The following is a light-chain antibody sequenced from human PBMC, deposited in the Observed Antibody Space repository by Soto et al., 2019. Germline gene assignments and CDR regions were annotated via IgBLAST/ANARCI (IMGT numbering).Light chain of an antibody. Sequence: QSVLTQPASVSGSPGQSITISCTGTSSDVGSYNLVSWYQHHPGKAPKLMIYEVSNRPSGVSNRFSGSRSGNTASLTISGPQAEDEADYYCCAYAGSSTFVVFGGATKVTVL. CDR1: SSDVGSYNL. CDR3: CAYAGSSTFVV. CDR2: EVS. V-gene: IGLV2-23*02. J-gene: IGLJ2*01.